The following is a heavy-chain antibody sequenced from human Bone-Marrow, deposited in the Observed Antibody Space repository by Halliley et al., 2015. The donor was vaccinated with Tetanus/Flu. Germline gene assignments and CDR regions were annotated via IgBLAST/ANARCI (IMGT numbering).Heavy chain of an antibody. Sequence: SLRLSCAASGFTFGSSEMNWVRQAPGKGLEWVSYISSSGTTINYADSVKGRFTIPRDNARNSLYLQMNSLRAEDTAVYYCAETFSVISWGQGTLVTVSS. CDR3: AETFSVIS. D-gene: IGHD2-21*01. CDR2: ISSSGTTI. J-gene: IGHJ5*02. CDR1: GFTFGSSE. V-gene: IGHV3-48*03.